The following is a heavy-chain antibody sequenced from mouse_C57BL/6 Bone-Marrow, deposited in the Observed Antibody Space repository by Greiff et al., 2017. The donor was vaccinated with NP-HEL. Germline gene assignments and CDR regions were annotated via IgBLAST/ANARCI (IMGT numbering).Heavy chain of an antibody. V-gene: IGHV1-52*01. CDR3: AREGANYDYDGWFAY. Sequence: QVQLKQPGAELVRPGSSVKLSCKASGYTFTSYWMHWVKQRPIQGLEWIGNIDPSDSETHYNQKFKDKATLTVDKSSSTAYMQLSSLTSEDSAVYYCAREGANYDYDGWFAYWGQGTLVTVSA. J-gene: IGHJ3*01. CDR2: IDPSDSET. CDR1: GYTFTSYW. D-gene: IGHD2-4*01.